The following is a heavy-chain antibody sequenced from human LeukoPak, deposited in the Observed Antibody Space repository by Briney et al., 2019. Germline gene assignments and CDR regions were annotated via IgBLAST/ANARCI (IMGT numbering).Heavy chain of an antibody. J-gene: IGHJ2*01. Sequence: PSETLSLTCTVSGGSISSYYWSWIRQPPGKGLEWIGYVYYSGNTNYNPSLKSRVTISIDTSKNQFSLKLSSVTAADTAVYYCARDRAPKLGYDFWSGYRGYFDLWGRGTLVTVSS. D-gene: IGHD3-3*01. CDR1: GGSISSYY. CDR2: VYYSGNT. CDR3: ARDRAPKLGYDFWSGYRGYFDL. V-gene: IGHV4-59*01.